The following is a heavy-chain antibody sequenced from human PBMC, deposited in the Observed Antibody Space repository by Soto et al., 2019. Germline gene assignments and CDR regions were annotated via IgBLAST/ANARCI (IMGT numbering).Heavy chain of an antibody. CDR3: ARGRGIYGSGLGY. J-gene: IGHJ4*02. D-gene: IGHD3-10*01. V-gene: IGHV3-64*01. Sequence: EVQLVESGGGLVQPGGSLRLSCAASGFTFSSYAMHWVRQAPGKGLEYVSAISSNGGSTYYANSVKGRFTISRDNSKNTLYLQMGLLRGEDMAVYYCARGRGIYGSGLGYWGQGTLVTVAS. CDR1: GFTFSSYA. CDR2: ISSNGGST.